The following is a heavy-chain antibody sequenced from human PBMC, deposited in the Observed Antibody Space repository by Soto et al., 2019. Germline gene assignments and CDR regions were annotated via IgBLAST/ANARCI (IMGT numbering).Heavy chain of an antibody. CDR2: INPYNDDT. Sequence: ASVKVSCKAYGYTFRSYGISWVRQAPGQGLEWLGWINPYNDDTNYAQKFQDRVTLTTDTSTSTAYMEVMSLRSDDTAVYFCARDWGRGSYLDYFDYWGQGALVTVSS. CDR3: ARDWGRGSYLDYFDY. V-gene: IGHV1-18*04. J-gene: IGHJ4*02. D-gene: IGHD1-26*01. CDR1: GYTFRSYG.